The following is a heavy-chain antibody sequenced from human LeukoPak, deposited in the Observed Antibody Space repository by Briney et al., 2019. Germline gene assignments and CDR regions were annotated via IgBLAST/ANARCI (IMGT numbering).Heavy chain of an antibody. J-gene: IGHJ4*02. V-gene: IGHV4-31*03. CDR2: IHYSGST. D-gene: IGHD3-10*01. CDR1: GFSINNGNYY. CDR3: ATSLRGASDF. Sequence: SETLSLTCTVSGFSINNGNYYYSWLRQDPGKGREWIGYIHYSGSTYYNPSLKTRVTMSVDTSKTQFSLNLSSVTAADTAVYYCATSLRGASDFWGQGTLVTVSS.